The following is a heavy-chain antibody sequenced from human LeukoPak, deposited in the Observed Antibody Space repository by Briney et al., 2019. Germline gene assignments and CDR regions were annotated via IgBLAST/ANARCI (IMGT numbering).Heavy chain of an antibody. CDR3: ARGPLFWSGYSDDAFDI. CDR1: GYTFTGYY. Sequence: GASVKVSCKASGYTFTGYYMHWVRQAPGQGLEWMGRINPNSGGTNYAQKFQGRVTITRNTSISTAYMELSSLRSEDTAVYYCARGPLFWSGYSDDAFDIWGQGTMVTVSS. D-gene: IGHD3-3*01. J-gene: IGHJ3*02. CDR2: INPNSGGT. V-gene: IGHV1-2*06.